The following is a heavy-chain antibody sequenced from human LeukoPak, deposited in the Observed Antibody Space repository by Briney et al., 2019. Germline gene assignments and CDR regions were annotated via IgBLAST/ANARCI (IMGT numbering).Heavy chain of an antibody. CDR2: ISSNGGST. D-gene: IGHD1-26*01. Sequence: PGGSLRLSCAASGFTFSSYAMHWVRQAPGKGLEYVSAISSNGGSTYYANSVKGRFTISRDNSKNTLYLQMGSLRAEDMAVYYCARGGRGSYYWIWGQGTLVTVSS. J-gene: IGHJ4*02. CDR1: GFTFSSYA. V-gene: IGHV3-64*01. CDR3: ARGGRGSYYWI.